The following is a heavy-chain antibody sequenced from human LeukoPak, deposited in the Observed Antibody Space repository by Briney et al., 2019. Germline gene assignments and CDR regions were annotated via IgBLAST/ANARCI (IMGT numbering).Heavy chain of an antibody. Sequence: GGSLRLSCAAFGFTVITNDMTWVRQAPGKGLEWVSVLYSDGNTKYADSVQGRFTISRDNSKSTLYLEMNSLSPDDTAVYYCARGVEPLAANTLAYWGQGTLVTVSS. D-gene: IGHD1-14*01. CDR2: LYSDGNT. V-gene: IGHV3-53*01. J-gene: IGHJ4*02. CDR1: GFTVITND. CDR3: ARGVEPLAANTLAY.